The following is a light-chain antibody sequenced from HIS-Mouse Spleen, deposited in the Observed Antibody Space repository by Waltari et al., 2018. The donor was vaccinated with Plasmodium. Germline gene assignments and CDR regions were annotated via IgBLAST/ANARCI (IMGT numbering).Light chain of an antibody. CDR1: SGSIASNY. CDR2: EDN. V-gene: IGLV6-57*04. Sequence: NFMLTQPHSVSESPGKTVTISCTRSSGSIASNYVQWYHQRPGSAPTTVIYEDNQRPPGVPDRFSGSIDSSSNSASLTISGLKTEDEADYYCQSYDSSNQVFGGGTKLTVL. J-gene: IGLJ3*02. CDR3: QSYDSSNQV.